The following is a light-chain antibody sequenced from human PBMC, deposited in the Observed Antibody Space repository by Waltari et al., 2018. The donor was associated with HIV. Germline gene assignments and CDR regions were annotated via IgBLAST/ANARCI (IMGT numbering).Light chain of an antibody. V-gene: IGLV2-11*01. CDR3: CSYADKYTWV. CDR1: SSDVGDYNY. Sequence: QSALTQPRSVSGSPGQSVTISCTGTSSDVGDYNYVSWYQQHPGKAPKLMIFDVNKRPSGFPDRFSGSKSGNTASLTISGLQAEDGADYYCCSYADKYTWVFGGGTKLTVL. CDR2: DVN. J-gene: IGLJ3*02.